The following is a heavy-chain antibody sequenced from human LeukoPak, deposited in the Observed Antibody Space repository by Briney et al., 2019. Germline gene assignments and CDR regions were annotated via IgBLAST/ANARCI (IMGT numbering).Heavy chain of an antibody. J-gene: IGHJ2*01. CDR1: GFTFSSYS. Sequence: GGSLRLSCAASGFTFSSYSVNWVRQAPGKGLEWVSSISCTSSYIYYADSVKGRFTISRDNAKNSLFLQMNSLRAEDTAVYYCARDPLEGSWYFDLWGRGTLVTVSS. V-gene: IGHV3-21*01. CDR2: ISCTSSYI. CDR3: ARDPLEGSWYFDL. D-gene: IGHD5-24*01.